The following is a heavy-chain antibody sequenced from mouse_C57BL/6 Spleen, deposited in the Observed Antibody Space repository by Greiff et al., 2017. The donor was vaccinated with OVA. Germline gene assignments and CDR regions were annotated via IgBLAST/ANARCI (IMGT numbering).Heavy chain of an antibody. D-gene: IGHD1-1*01. J-gene: IGHJ3*01. Sequence: QVQLQQPGAELVKPGASVKLSCKASGYTFTSYWMHWVKQRPGQGLEWIGMIHPNSGSTNYNEKFKSKATLTVDKSSSTAYMQLSSLTSEDSAVYYCADYGSSYGWFAYWGQGTLVTVSA. CDR2: IHPNSGST. CDR3: ADYGSSYGWFAY. CDR1: GYTFTSYW. V-gene: IGHV1-64*01.